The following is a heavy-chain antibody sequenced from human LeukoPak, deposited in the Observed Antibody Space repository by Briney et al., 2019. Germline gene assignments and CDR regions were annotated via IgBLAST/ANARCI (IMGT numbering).Heavy chain of an antibody. V-gene: IGHV1-18*01. D-gene: IGHD1-26*01. CDR3: AIIVGDYFDY. CDR2: ISAYNGDT. CDR1: GYTFTSYG. Sequence: ASVKVSCKASGYTFTSYGISWVRQAPGQGREWMGWISAYNGDTNYAQKLQGRVTMTTDTSTSTAYMELRSLRSDDTAVYYCAIIVGDYFDYWGQGTLVTVSS. J-gene: IGHJ4*02.